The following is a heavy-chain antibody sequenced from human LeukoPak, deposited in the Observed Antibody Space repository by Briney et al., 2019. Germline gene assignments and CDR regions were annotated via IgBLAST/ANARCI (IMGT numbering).Heavy chain of an antibody. CDR1: GGTFSSYA. Sequence: SMKLSCKASGGTFSSYAISWVRQAPGQGLEWMGGIIPIFGTANYAQTFQGRVTITTDEPATTAYMEQSSLRSEDTAVYYCASGEVWYYYGSGSYYVYWGQGTLVTVSS. CDR2: IIPIFGTA. D-gene: IGHD3-10*01. CDR3: ASGEVWYYYGSGSYYVY. J-gene: IGHJ4*02. V-gene: IGHV1-69*05.